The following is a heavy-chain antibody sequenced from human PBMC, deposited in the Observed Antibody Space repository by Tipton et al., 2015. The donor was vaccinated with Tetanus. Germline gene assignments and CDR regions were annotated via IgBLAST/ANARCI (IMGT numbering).Heavy chain of an antibody. D-gene: IGHD3-3*01. CDR2: LTYSGRT. CDR3: ARIYDFWSGYYSDL. Sequence: TLSLTCIVSGGSMGSGVHYGAWVRQSPGQGLEWIGSLTYSGRTSYNPSLKSRVTISVNTSKNRFSLKLSSVTAADTAVYYCARIYDFWSGYYSDLWGQGHLVTVSS. CDR1: GGSMGSGVHY. V-gene: IGHV4-39*01. J-gene: IGHJ5*02.